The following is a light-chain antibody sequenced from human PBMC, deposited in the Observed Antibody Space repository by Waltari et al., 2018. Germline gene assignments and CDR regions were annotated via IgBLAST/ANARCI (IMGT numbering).Light chain of an antibody. V-gene: IGLV3-21*02. J-gene: IGLJ3*02. CDR1: YTGIKS. CDR3: QMWDSSPYWL. CDR2: DDS. Sequence: SYVLTQPPSVSVAPGQTARISCVGNYTGIKSVQWYQMRAGLAPVLVVYDDSDRPSGIPERFSGSKSGDTATLIISRVEAGDEADYYCQMWDSSPYWLFGGGTKLTVL.